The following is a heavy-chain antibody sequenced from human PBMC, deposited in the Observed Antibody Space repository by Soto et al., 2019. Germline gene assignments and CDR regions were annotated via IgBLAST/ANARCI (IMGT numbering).Heavy chain of an antibody. J-gene: IGHJ6*02. CDR1: GFSFSNAW. Sequence: EVQLVESGGGLVKPGGSLRLSCAGSGFSFSNAWMNWVRQAPGKGLEWVGRIKRKIDGEATDYAAPVKGRFTVSRDDSKSALYLHMNSLKGDDTAVYYCTTGSVEGVWGQGTTVTVSS. CDR2: IKRKIDGEAT. CDR3: TTGSVEGV. D-gene: IGHD2-15*01. V-gene: IGHV3-15*07.